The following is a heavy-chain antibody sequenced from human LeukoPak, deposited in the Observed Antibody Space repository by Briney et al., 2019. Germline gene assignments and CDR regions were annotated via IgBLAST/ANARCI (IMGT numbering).Heavy chain of an antibody. CDR2: ISYDGSNK. Sequence: LSLTCTVSGGSISSSGYYWGWLRQAPGKGLEWVAVISYDGSNKYYADSVKGRFTISRDNSKNTLYLQMNSLRAEDTAVYYCAKDGIFGVVLDYFDYWGQGTLVTVSS. J-gene: IGHJ4*02. CDR1: GGSISSSG. V-gene: IGHV3-30*18. D-gene: IGHD3-3*02. CDR3: AKDGIFGVVLDYFDY.